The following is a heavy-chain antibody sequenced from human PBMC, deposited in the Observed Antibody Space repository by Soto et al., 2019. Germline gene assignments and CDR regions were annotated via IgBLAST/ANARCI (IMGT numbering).Heavy chain of an antibody. J-gene: IGHJ4*02. CDR1: GLTFSDYW. D-gene: IGHD6-13*01. CDR2: IKQDGSEK. Sequence: GGSLRLSCIASGLTFSDYWMSWVRQVPGKGLEWVAYIKQDGSEKYYVDSVKGRFTISRDNAKNSLYLQINSLRVEDTALYYCATKKGAVGSKLLDYRSQGSQVTVSS. V-gene: IGHV3-7*01. CDR3: ATKKGAVGSKLLDY.